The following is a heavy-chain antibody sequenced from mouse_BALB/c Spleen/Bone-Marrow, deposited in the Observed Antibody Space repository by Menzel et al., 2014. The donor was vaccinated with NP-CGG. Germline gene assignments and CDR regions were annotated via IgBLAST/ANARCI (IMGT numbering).Heavy chain of an antibody. V-gene: IGHV5-17*02. CDR1: GFTFSIFG. D-gene: IGHD4-1*01. J-gene: IGHJ2*01. CDR3: TRGGNWEDFDY. Sequence: EVQGVESGGGLVQPGGSRKLSCAASGFTFSIFGMHWVRQAPEKGLEWIAYISSDSGAIFYADTVKGRFTISRDNPKNTLFLQMTSLRSEDTAIYFCTRGGNWEDFDYWGQGTTLTVSS. CDR2: ISSDSGAI.